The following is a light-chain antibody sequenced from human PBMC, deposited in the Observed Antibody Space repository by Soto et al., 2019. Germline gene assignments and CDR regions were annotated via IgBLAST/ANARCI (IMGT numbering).Light chain of an antibody. CDR1: QSIISSY. CDR3: QQYGSSSYT. J-gene: IGKJ2*01. Sequence: EIVLTQSPGTLSLSPGERATLSCRASQSIISSYLAWYQQKPGQAPRLLIYAASSRATGIPDRFSGSGYGTDFTLTISRLEPEDFAVYYCQQYGSSSYTFGQGTQLEIK. V-gene: IGKV3-20*01. CDR2: AAS.